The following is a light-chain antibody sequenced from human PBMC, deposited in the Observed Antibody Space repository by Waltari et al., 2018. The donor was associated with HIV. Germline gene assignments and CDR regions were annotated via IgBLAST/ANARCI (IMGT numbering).Light chain of an antibody. CDR2: QDS. Sequence: SYELTQPPSVSVSPGQTASITCSGDNLGDKYACWYQQKPGQSPLVVISQDSKRPSGIPERFSGSNSGNTATLTISGTQAMDEADYYCQAWDSSTVVFGGGTKLTVL. CDR1: NLGDKY. V-gene: IGLV3-1*01. CDR3: QAWDSSTVV. J-gene: IGLJ2*01.